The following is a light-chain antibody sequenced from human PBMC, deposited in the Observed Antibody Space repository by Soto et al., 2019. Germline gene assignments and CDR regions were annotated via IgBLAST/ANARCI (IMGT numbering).Light chain of an antibody. CDR2: KAS. CDR1: QSINNW. Sequence: DIQMTQSPPTLSASVGDRVTITCRASQSINNWLAWYQQKPGKAPKLLIYKASSLESGVPSRFSGSGSGTEFTLTISSLQPDDFATYYCQQYNSSPLTLGGGTKVDNK. J-gene: IGKJ4*01. V-gene: IGKV1-5*03. CDR3: QQYNSSPLT.